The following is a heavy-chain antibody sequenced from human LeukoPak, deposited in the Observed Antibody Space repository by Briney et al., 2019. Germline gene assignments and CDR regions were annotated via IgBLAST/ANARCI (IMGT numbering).Heavy chain of an antibody. CDR3: ARDTYYYGSGSYFFDY. Sequence: GGSLRLSCAASGFTFSNYWISWVHQAPGKGLEWVANIEQDGSEKYYVDSVKGRFTISRDNAKNSLYLQMNSLRAEDTAVYYCARDTYYYGSGSYFFDYWGQGTLVTVSS. CDR1: GFTFSNYW. CDR2: IEQDGSEK. J-gene: IGHJ4*02. V-gene: IGHV3-7*01. D-gene: IGHD3-10*01.